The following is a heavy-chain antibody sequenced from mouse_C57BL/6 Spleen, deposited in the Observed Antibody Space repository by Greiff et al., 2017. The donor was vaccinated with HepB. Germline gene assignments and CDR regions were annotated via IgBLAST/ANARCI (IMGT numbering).Heavy chain of an antibody. V-gene: IGHV5-16*01. D-gene: IGHD2-4*01. CDR3: ARGGSYYDYPFAY. CDR1: GFTFSDYY. CDR2: INYDGSST. Sequence: DVKLVESEGGLVQPGSSMKLSCTASGFTFSDYYMAWVRQVPEKGLEWVANINYDGSSTYYLDSLKSRFIISRDNAKNILYLQMSSLKSEDTATYYCARGGSYYDYPFAYWGQGTLVTVSA. J-gene: IGHJ3*01.